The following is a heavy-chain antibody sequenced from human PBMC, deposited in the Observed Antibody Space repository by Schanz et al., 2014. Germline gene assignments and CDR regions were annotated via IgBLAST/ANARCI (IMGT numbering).Heavy chain of an antibody. Sequence: QVQLVQSWAEVKGPGASVKVSCKASGYSFTPFPIHWVRQAPGQRLEWMGWINAGTGNTEYSQKFQGRVTLTTDTSTSTAYMELRNLRSDDTAVYYCARAKRFGDMDVWGQGTTVIVSS. D-gene: IGHD3-10*01. V-gene: IGHV1-3*01. J-gene: IGHJ6*02. CDR3: ARAKRFGDMDV. CDR2: INAGTGNT. CDR1: GYSFTPFP.